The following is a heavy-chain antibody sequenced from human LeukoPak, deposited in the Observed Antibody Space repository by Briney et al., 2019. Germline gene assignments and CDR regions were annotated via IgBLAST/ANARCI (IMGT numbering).Heavy chain of an antibody. Sequence: GGSLRLSCAASGFTFSSYGMHWVRQAPGKGLEWVAFIRYDGSNKYYADSAKGRFTISRDNSKNTLYLQMNSLRAEDTAVYYCAKDRTMYYYMDVWGKGTTVTISS. J-gene: IGHJ6*03. CDR3: AKDRTMYYYMDV. D-gene: IGHD4/OR15-4a*01. CDR1: GFTFSSYG. V-gene: IGHV3-30*02. CDR2: IRYDGSNK.